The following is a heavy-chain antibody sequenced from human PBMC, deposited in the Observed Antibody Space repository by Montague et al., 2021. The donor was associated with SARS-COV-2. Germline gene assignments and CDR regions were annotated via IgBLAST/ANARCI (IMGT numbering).Heavy chain of an antibody. CDR1: GGSISTSNYY. J-gene: IGHJ4*02. CDR3: ARGSSFVTIFGVVITDPLFDY. D-gene: IGHD3-3*01. Sequence: SETLSLTCSVSGGSISTSNYYWGWIRQPPGKGLEWIGSVYYSGSTYYNPPLKSRVTVSVDTSKNQFSLKISSVTAADTAVYYCARGSSFVTIFGVVITDPLFDYWGQGTLVTVSS. V-gene: IGHV4-39*01. CDR2: VYYSGST.